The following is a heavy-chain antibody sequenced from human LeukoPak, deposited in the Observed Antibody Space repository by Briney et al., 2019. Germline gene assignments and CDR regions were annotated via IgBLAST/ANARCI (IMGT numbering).Heavy chain of an antibody. J-gene: IGHJ4*01. Sequence: PSETLSLTCTVAGGSISSNYWSWIRQPPEGGLERIAYIYYSGRPNYNPSLQSRVTISIDASKNQFSLNLSSVTAADTAVFYCASGIVGGTSGVDYWGQRTLVTVSS. CDR1: GGSISSNY. CDR3: ASGIVGGTSGVDY. V-gene: IGHV4-59*01. D-gene: IGHD1-26*01. CDR2: IYYSGRP.